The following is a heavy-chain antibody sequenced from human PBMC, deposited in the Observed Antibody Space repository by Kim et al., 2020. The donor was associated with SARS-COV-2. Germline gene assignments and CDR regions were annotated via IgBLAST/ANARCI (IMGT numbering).Heavy chain of an antibody. Sequence: ASVKVSCKASGYTFTGYYMHWVRQAPGQGLEWMGRINPNSGGTNYAQKFQGRVTMTRDTSISTAYMELSRLRSDDTAVYYCAIEADFWSGYSIYWGQGTLVTVSS. J-gene: IGHJ4*02. D-gene: IGHD3-3*01. CDR1: GYTFTGYY. CDR2: INPNSGGT. V-gene: IGHV1-2*06. CDR3: AIEADFWSGYSIY.